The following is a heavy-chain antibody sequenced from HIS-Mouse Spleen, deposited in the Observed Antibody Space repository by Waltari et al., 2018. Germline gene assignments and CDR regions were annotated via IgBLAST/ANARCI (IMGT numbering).Heavy chain of an antibody. CDR3: AREIPYSSSWYDWYFDL. D-gene: IGHD6-13*01. J-gene: IGHJ2*01. CDR1: GGSISSRSYH. Sequence: QLQLQESGPGLVKPSETLSPTCPVPGGSISSRSYHWGWIRQPPVKGLEWIGSIYYSVSTYYNPSLKSRVTISVDTSKNQFSLKLSSVTAADTAVYYCAREIPYSSSWYDWYFDLWGRGTLVTVSS. CDR2: IYYSVST. V-gene: IGHV4-39*07.